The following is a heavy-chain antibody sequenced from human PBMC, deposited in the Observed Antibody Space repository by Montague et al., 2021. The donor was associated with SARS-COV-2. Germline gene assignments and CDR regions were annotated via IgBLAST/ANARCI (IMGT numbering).Heavy chain of an antibody. Sequence: NGHSYYNPSLNNRSSISIDTSKNTYYLKLNSVAAADTAVYYCARQPPSQTCALDIWGQGTMVTVSS. J-gene: IGHJ3*02. CDR2: NGHS. V-gene: IGHV4-39*01. CDR3: ARQPPSQTCALDI.